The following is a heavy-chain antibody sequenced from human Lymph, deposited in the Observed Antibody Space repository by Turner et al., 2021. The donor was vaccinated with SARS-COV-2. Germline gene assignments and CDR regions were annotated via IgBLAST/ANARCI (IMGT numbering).Heavy chain of an antibody. Sequence: QVHLVEFGGGVVLSGRSLRPSCVASGFPPSTYAMHWVRQAPGKGLVWLTVIADDGSNKYYADSVMARFAISRDTSMNTLYLQMNSLGADDSAGDYCAKVLGLRGMFDYWGQGTLVTVSS. CDR2: IADDGSNK. CDR3: AKVLGLRGMFDY. CDR1: GFPPSTYA. D-gene: IGHD5-18*01. J-gene: IGHJ4*02. V-gene: IGHV3-30*09.